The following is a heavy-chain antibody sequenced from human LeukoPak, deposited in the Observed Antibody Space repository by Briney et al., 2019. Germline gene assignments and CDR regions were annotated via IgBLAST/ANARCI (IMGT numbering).Heavy chain of an antibody. CDR3: AQDHTTNNLGDDY. D-gene: IGHD3-16*01. CDR1: GFTFSSYA. CDR2: ISYDGNNK. J-gene: IGHJ4*02. Sequence: GGSLRLSCAASGFTFSSYAMHWVRQAPGKGLEWVAVISYDGNNKFYADSVKGRFTFSRDNSQNTLFLQMNSLRAEDTAVYYCAQDHTTNNLGDDYWGQGTLVTVSS. V-gene: IGHV3-30-3*01.